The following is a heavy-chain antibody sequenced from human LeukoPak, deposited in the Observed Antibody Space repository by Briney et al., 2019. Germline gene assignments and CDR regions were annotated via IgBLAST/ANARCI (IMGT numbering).Heavy chain of an antibody. CDR3: AKLLVGASFDY. D-gene: IGHD1-26*01. CDR1: GFTFSTYA. CDR2: ISGSGGTT. V-gene: IGHV3-23*01. Sequence: GGSLRLTRAASGFTFSTYAMSWVRQAPGKGLEWVSAISGSGGTTSYTDSVKGRFTISRDNSKNTLYLQMISLRAEDTAVYYCAKLLVGASFDYWGQGTLVTVSS. J-gene: IGHJ4*02.